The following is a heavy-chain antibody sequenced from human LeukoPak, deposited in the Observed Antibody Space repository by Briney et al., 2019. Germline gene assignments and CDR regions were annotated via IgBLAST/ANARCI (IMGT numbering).Heavy chain of an antibody. CDR2: IIPIFGTA. Sequence: SVKVSCKASGGTFSSYAISWVRQAPGQGLEWMGGIIPIFGTANYAQKFQGRVTITADKSTSTAYMELSSLRSEDTAVYYCARVLPKGYCSGGSCYAFDYWGQGTLVTVSS. J-gene: IGHJ4*02. CDR3: ARVLPKGYCSGGSCYAFDY. V-gene: IGHV1-69*06. CDR1: GGTFSSYA. D-gene: IGHD2-15*01.